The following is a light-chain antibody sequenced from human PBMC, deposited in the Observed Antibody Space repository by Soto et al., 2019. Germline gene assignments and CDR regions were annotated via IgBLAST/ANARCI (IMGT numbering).Light chain of an antibody. J-gene: IGKJ5*01. CDR2: GAS. CDR3: QQYGGSPRIT. CDR1: QSVTSSY. V-gene: IGKV3-20*01. Sequence: EIVLPQSPGTLSLSPGERSTLSGWGSQSVTSSYLAWYQQKPGQAPRPLIYGASSRATGIPDRFSGSGSGTDFTLIINRLEPEDVAIYYCQQYGGSPRITFGQGTRLEIK.